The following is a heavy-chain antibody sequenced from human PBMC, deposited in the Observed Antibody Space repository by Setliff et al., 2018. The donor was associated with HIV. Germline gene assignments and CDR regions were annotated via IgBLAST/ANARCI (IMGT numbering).Heavy chain of an antibody. V-gene: IGHV4-39*01. CDR3: AKTIGRYFDIFDN. J-gene: IGHJ4*02. D-gene: IGHD3-9*01. Sequence: SETLSLTCTVSGGSISITRYYWGWIRQPPGTVLEWIGSISSSGNTYYNPSLKSRVTTSVDTPKNQFSLKLNSVTAADTAVYYCAKTIGRYFDIFDNWGQGTLGTVSS. CDR2: ISSSGNT. CDR1: GGSISITRYY.